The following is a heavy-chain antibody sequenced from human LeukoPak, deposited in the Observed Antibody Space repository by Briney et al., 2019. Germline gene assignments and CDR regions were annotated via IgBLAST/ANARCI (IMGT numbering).Heavy chain of an antibody. CDR3: VREGLGFAHGFDY. D-gene: IGHD2-8*01. Sequence: GGSLRLSCAASGFSFSSYEMNWVRQAPGKGLEWVSYINHIGDIIYYADSVKGRLTISRDNAKNSLYLQMNSLRAEDTAVYHCVREGLGFAHGFDYWGQGALVIVSS. V-gene: IGHV3-48*03. J-gene: IGHJ4*02. CDR2: INHIGDII. CDR1: GFSFSSYE.